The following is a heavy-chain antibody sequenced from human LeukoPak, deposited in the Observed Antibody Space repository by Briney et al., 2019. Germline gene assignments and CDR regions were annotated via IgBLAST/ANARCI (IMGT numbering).Heavy chain of an antibody. Sequence: PGGSLRLSCAASGFTFSSYAMHWVRQAPGKGLEWVAVISYDGSNKYYADSVKGRFTISRDNSKNTLYLQMNSLRAEDTAVYYCARERRAAGAFDIRGQGTMVTVSS. D-gene: IGHD6-13*01. CDR3: ARERRAAGAFDI. CDR2: ISYDGSNK. V-gene: IGHV3-30-3*01. CDR1: GFTFSSYA. J-gene: IGHJ3*02.